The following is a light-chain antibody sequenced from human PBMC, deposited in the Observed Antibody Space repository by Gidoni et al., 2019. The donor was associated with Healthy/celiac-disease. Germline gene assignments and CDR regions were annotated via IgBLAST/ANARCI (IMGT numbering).Light chain of an antibody. Sequence: ETVLPQSPATLSLSPGERATLSCRASQSVSSYLAWYQQKPGQAPRLLIYDASNRATGIPARFSGSGSGTDFTLTISSLEPEDFAVYYCQQRSNWPRTFGGGTKVEIK. CDR1: QSVSSY. V-gene: IGKV3-11*01. J-gene: IGKJ4*02. CDR2: DAS. CDR3: QQRSNWPRT.